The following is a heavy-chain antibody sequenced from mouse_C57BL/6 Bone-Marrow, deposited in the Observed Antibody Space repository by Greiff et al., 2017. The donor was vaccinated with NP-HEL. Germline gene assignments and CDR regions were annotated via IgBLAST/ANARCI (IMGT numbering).Heavy chain of an antibody. J-gene: IGHJ3*01. CDR1: GYTFTSYW. Sequence: QVHVKQSGAELVKPGASVKLSCKASGYTFTSYWMHWVKQRPGQGLEWIGMIHPNSGSTNYNEKFKSKATLTVDKSSSTAYMQLSSLTSEDSAVYYCARSLRHFAYWGQGTLVTVSA. D-gene: IGHD1-2*01. CDR3: ARSLRHFAY. CDR2: IHPNSGST. V-gene: IGHV1-64*01.